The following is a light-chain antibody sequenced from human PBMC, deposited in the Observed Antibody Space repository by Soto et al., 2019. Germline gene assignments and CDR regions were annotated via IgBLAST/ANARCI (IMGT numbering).Light chain of an antibody. CDR1: SSDVGGYNS. CDR2: EVS. J-gene: IGLJ2*01. V-gene: IGLV2-14*01. CDR3: SSYTSSSTLV. Sequence: QSALTQPASVSGSPGQSITISCTGTSSDVGGYNSVSWYQQHPGKAPKLMIYEVSNRPSGISNRFSGSKSGNTASLTLSGLQAEDEADYYCSSYTSSSTLVFGGGTKLTVL.